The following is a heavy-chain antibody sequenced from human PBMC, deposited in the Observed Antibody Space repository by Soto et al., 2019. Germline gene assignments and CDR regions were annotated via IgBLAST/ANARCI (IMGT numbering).Heavy chain of an antibody. V-gene: IGHV1-18*04. CDR1: GYTFTSYG. CDR2: ISAYNGNT. Sequence: ASVKVSCKASGYTFTSYGISWVRQAPGQGLEWMGWISAYNGNTNYAQKLQGRVTMTTDTSTSTAYMELRSLRSDDTAVYYCARSGDYDSSRYSWFDPWGQGTLVTVYS. J-gene: IGHJ5*02. CDR3: ARSGDYDSSRYSWFDP. D-gene: IGHD3-22*01.